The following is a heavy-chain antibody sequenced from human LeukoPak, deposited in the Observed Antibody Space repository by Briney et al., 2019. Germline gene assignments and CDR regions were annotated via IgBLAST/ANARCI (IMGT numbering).Heavy chain of an antibody. CDR3: AKAANYYDSSGYDY. Sequence: GGSLRLSCAASGFTFSSYGMHWVRQAPDKGLEWVAVISYDGSNKYYADSVKGRFTISRDNSKNTLYLQMNSLRAEDTAVYYCAKAANYYDSSGYDYWGQGTLVTVSS. J-gene: IGHJ4*02. CDR1: GFTFSSYG. V-gene: IGHV3-30*18. D-gene: IGHD3-22*01. CDR2: ISYDGSNK.